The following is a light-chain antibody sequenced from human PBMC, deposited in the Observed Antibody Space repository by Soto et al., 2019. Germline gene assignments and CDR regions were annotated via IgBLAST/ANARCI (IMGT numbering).Light chain of an antibody. V-gene: IGLV2-14*01. Sequence: QSALTQPASVSGSPGQSITISCTGTSSDVGGYNYVSWYQQHPGKAPKFMIYDVSNRPSGVSNRFSGSNSGNTAYLTISGLQAEDEADYYCTSYTTSNTRQIVFGTGTKLTVL. CDR2: DVS. J-gene: IGLJ1*01. CDR1: SSDVGGYNY. CDR3: TSYTTSNTRQIV.